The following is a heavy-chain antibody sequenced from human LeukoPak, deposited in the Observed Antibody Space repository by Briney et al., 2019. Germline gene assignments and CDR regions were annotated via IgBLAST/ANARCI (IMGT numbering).Heavy chain of an antibody. CDR2: ITGSGDST. J-gene: IGHJ4*02. CDR3: AKSPDSSGYSPYYFDY. V-gene: IGHV3-23*01. CDR1: GFTFGSYA. Sequence: PGGSLRLSCAASGFTFGSYAMSWVRQAPGKGLEWVSAITGSGDSTYYADSAKGRFTISRDNSKNTLYLQMNSLRTEDTAVYYCAKSPDSSGYSPYYFDYWGQGTLVTVSS. D-gene: IGHD3-22*01.